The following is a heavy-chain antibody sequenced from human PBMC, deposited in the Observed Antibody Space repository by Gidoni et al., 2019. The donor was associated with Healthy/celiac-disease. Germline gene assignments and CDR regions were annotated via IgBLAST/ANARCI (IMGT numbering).Heavy chain of an antibody. D-gene: IGHD6-13*01. CDR2: IIPILGIA. CDR3: ARASIAAAGLYYYYGMDV. J-gene: IGHJ6*02. Sequence: QVQLVQSGTEVKKPGSSLKVSCKASGVTFSSYALSWVRQAPGQGLEWMGRIIPILGIANYAQKFQGRVTITADKSTSTAYMELSSLRSEDTAVYYCARASIAAAGLYYYYGMDVWGQGTTVTVSS. V-gene: IGHV1-69*09. CDR1: GVTFSSYA.